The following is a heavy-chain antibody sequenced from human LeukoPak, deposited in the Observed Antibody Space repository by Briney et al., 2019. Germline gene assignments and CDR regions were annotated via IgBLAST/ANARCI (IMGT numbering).Heavy chain of an antibody. CDR2: IIPIFGAA. CDR3: ARVRTPRSREYSSGWLTMENAFDI. Sequence: SVKVSCKASGGTFSSYAISWVRQAPGQGLEWMGGIIPIFGAANYAQKFQGRVTITADESTSTAYMELSSLRSKDTAVYYCARVRTPRSREYSSGWLTMENAFDIWGQGTMVTVSS. J-gene: IGHJ3*02. V-gene: IGHV1-69*13. D-gene: IGHD6-19*01. CDR1: GGTFSSYA.